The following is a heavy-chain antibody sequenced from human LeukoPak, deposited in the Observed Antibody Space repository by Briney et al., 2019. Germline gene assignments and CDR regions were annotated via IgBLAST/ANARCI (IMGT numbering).Heavy chain of an antibody. CDR1: GSTFTHYY. D-gene: IGHD2-2*01. CDR3: ARSVYSQVALPPPMLTRQYGLDV. CDR2: INPNSGGT. V-gene: IGHV1-2*02. Sequence: ASVKVSCKASGSTFTHYYMHWVRQAPGQGLEWMGWINPNSGGTKYEQNFQGRVTMTRDTSISTAYLELTRLRSADTAVYYCARSVYSQVALPPPMLTRQYGLDVWGQGTTVIVSS. J-gene: IGHJ6*02.